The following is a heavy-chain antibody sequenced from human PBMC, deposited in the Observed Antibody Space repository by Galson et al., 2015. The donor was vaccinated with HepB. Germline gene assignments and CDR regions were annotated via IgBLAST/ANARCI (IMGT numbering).Heavy chain of an antibody. J-gene: IGHJ4*02. Sequence: LSLTCTVSGGSISSGGYYWSWIRQPPGKGLVWVSVMYSGGSTYHANSVEGRFTMSRDNSKNTVYLQMNSLRAEDTAVYYCAALPTGEYWGQGTLVIVSS. CDR2: MYSGGST. CDR1: GGSISSGGYY. V-gene: IGHV3-53*03. CDR3: AALPTGEY. D-gene: IGHD7-27*01.